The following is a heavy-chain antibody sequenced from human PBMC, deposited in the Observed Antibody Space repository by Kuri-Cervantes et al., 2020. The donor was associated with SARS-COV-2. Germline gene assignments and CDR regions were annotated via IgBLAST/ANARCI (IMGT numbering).Heavy chain of an antibody. CDR2: ISAYNGNT. J-gene: IGHJ4*02. CDR3: AKVPGDRYNWNYSPLFDY. CDR1: GYIFTSYG. Sequence: ASVKVSCKASGYIFTSYGISWVRQAPGQGLEWMGWISAYNGNTNYAQKFQGRVTMTTDTSTSTAYMELRSLRSDDAAVYYCAKVPGDRYNWNYSPLFDYWGQGTLVTVSS. D-gene: IGHD1-7*01. V-gene: IGHV1-18*04.